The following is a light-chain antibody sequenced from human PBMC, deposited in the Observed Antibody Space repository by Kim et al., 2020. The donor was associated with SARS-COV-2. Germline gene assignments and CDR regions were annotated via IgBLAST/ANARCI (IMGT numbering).Light chain of an antibody. V-gene: IGLV3-1*01. J-gene: IGLJ2*01. CDR1: RLGNKY. CDR3: QAWESTTTV. CDR2: QDT. Sequence: SYELTQPPSVSVSPGQTASITCSGDRLGNKYVSWYQQKQGQAPVVVIYQDTQRPSGIPERFSGSNSGNTATLTISGTQAMDEADYYCQAWESTTTVFGGG.